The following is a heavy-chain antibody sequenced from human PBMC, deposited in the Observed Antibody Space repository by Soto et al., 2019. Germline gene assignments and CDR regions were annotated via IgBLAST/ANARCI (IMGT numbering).Heavy chain of an antibody. J-gene: IGHJ6*02. CDR1: GYGFTTHW. CDR2: IYPGDSET. CDR3: ARHGEGYCSGGSCLYYGMDV. V-gene: IGHV5-51*01. Sequence: GESLKSACKGSGYGFTTHWIVWVRQMREKGREWVGIIYPGDSETRYSPSFQGQVSISADQSTSTAYLQLSSLKASDSAIYYCARHGEGYCSGGSCLYYGMDVWGQGTTVTVSS. D-gene: IGHD2-15*01.